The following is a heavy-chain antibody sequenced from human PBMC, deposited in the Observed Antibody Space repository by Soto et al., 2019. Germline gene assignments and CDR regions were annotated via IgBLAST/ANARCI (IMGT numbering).Heavy chain of an antibody. D-gene: IGHD3-22*01. V-gene: IGHV1-69*13. CDR1: GGTFSSYA. Sequence: GASVKVSCKASGGTFSSYAISWVRQAPGQGLEWMGGIIPIFGTANYAQKFQGRVTITADESTSTAYMELSSLRSEDTAVYYCARDRNYYDSSDIWGQGTLVTVSS. J-gene: IGHJ4*02. CDR2: IIPIFGTA. CDR3: ARDRNYYDSSDI.